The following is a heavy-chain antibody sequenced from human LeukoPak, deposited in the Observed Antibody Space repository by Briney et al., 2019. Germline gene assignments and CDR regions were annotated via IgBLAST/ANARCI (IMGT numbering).Heavy chain of an antibody. D-gene: IGHD5-24*01. V-gene: IGHV3-74*01. CDR1: GFTFSSNW. Sequence: GGSLRLSCAASGFTFSSNWMHWVRHAPGKGLVWVSRINSDGSSRSYAESVRGRFTISRDNPKNTLYLQRDSLRAEDTAMYYCTRPQDGYNPFDQWGQGTLVTVSS. CDR3: TRPQDGYNPFDQ. CDR2: INSDGSSR. J-gene: IGHJ4*02.